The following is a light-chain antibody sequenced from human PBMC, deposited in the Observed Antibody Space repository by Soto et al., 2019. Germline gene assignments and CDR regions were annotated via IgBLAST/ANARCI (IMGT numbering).Light chain of an antibody. Sequence: EIVMTQSPDTLYVSPGEGATLSCSASQSVRTKLAWYQQKAGQAPRLLIYGASTRATGIPDRFSGSGSGTEFTLTISSLQSEDFATYYCQQSYSTPRITFGQGTRLEIK. CDR1: QSVRTK. CDR2: GAS. J-gene: IGKJ5*01. CDR3: QQSYSTPRIT. V-gene: IGKV3-15*01.